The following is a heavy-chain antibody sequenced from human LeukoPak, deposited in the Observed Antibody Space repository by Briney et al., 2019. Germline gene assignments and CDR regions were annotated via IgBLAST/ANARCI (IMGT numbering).Heavy chain of an antibody. CDR1: GYSFSTYW. CDR2: IDPSDSDT. J-gene: IGHJ4*02. V-gene: IGHV5-51*01. Sequence: ESLKISCQGSGYSFSTYWIGWVRQRPGEGLEWMGIIDPSDSDTRNNPAFRGQVYISVDQSVSTAYLNWNSLKDTDTAMYYCARVGGTSLNDHFDHWGQGTLVSVSA. CDR3: ARVGGTSLNDHFDH. D-gene: IGHD1-26*01.